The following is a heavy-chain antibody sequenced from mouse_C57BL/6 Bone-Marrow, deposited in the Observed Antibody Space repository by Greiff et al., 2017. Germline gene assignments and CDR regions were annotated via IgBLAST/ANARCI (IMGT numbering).Heavy chain of an antibody. V-gene: IGHV5-4*01. CDR3: AGDRVYYSNYVCWYLDV. J-gene: IGHJ1*03. CDR2: ISDGGSYT. Sequence: EVMLVESGGGLVKPGGSLKLSCAASGFTFSSYAMSWVRQTPEKRLEWVATISDGGSYTYYPDNVKGRFTIARDTAKNTLYLQMSHLKSEDTAMYDCAGDRVYYSNYVCWYLDVWGTGTTVTVSS. CDR1: GFTFSSYA. D-gene: IGHD2-5*01.